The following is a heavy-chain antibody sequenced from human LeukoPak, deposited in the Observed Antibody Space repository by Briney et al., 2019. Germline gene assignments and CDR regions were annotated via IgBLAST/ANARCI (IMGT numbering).Heavy chain of an antibody. CDR2: IIPIFGTA. V-gene: IGHV1-69*13. CDR1: GGTFSSYA. J-gene: IGHJ6*03. CDR3: ASPNYDFWSGYPLYYYYMDV. D-gene: IGHD3-3*01. Sequence: SVKVSCKASGGTFSSYAISWMRQAPGQGLEWMGGIIPIFGTANYAQKFQGRVTITADESTGTAYMELSSLRSEDTAVYYCASPNYDFWSGYPLYYYYMDVWGKGTTVTVSS.